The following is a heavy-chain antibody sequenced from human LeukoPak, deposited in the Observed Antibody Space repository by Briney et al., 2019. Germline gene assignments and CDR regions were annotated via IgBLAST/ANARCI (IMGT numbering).Heavy chain of an antibody. CDR3: ASEGGWNSVEFDY. V-gene: IGHV3-48*03. J-gene: IGHJ4*02. CDR1: GFTFSSYE. Sequence: GGSLRLSCAASGFTFSSYEMNWVRQAPGKGLEWVSYISSSGSTIYYADSAKGRFTISRDNAKNSLYLQMNSLRAEDTAVYYCASEGGWNSVEFDYWGQGTLVTVSS. CDR2: ISSSGSTI. D-gene: IGHD1-7*01.